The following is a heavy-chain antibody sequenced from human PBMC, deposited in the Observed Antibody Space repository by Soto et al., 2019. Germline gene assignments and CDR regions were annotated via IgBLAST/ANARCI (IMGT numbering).Heavy chain of an antibody. Sequence: QVQLVESGGGVVQPGRSLRLSCAASGFTFSSYGMHWVRQAPGKGLEWVAVISYDGSNKYYADSVKGRFTISRDNSKNTLYLQMNSLRAEDTAVYYCAKSEEVTPYYYYGMDVWGQGTTVTVSS. J-gene: IGHJ6*02. V-gene: IGHV3-30*18. CDR1: GFTFSSYG. CDR2: ISYDGSNK. D-gene: IGHD2-21*02. CDR3: AKSEEVTPYYYYGMDV.